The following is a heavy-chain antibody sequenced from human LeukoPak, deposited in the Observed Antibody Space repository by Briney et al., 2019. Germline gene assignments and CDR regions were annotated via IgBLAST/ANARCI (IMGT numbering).Heavy chain of an antibody. Sequence: GGSLRLSCAASGFTINNHYMSWVRQAPGKGLEWVSLIYSGGGTYYADSVKGRFTISRDDSENTLYLQMNSLRAEDTAVYYCARVGYYYDSVAYYYLGYWGQGTLVTVSS. CDR1: GFTINNHY. J-gene: IGHJ4*02. V-gene: IGHV3-53*01. CDR3: ARVGYYYDSVAYYYLGY. CDR2: IYSGGGT. D-gene: IGHD3-22*01.